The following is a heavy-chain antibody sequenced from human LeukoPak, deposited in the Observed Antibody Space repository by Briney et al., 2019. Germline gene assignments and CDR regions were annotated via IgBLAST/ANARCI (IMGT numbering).Heavy chain of an antibody. J-gene: IGHJ4*02. CDR1: GFTFSSYS. D-gene: IGHD3-10*01. Sequence: GGSLILSCAASGFTFSSYSMNWVRQAPGKGLEWVSSISSSSSYIYYADSVKGRFTISRDNAKSSLYLQMNSLRAEDTAIYYCARDWDGSGTSLDYWGQGTLVTVSS. CDR2: ISSSSSYI. V-gene: IGHV3-21*01. CDR3: ARDWDGSGTSLDY.